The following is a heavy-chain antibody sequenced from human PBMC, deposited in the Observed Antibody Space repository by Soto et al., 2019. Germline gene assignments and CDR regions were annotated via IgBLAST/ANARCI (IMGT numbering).Heavy chain of an antibody. J-gene: IGHJ4*02. CDR3: ARGPPMVRGVRFDY. Sequence: SETLSLTCTVSGGSISSSSYYWSWIRQPPGKGLEWIGEINHSGSTNYNPSLKSRVTISVDTSKNQFSLKLSSVTAADTAVYYCARGPPMVRGVRFDYWGQGTLVTVSS. V-gene: IGHV4-39*07. CDR1: GGSISSSSYY. CDR2: INHSGST. D-gene: IGHD3-10*01.